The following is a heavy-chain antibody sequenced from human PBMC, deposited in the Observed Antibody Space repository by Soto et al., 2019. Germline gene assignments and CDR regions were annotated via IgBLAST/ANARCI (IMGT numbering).Heavy chain of an antibody. D-gene: IGHD3-10*01. V-gene: IGHV4-59*01. J-gene: IGHJ4*02. Sequence: SETLSLTCTVSGGSISSYYWSWIRQPPGKGLEWIGYIYYSGSTNYNPSLKSRVTISVDTSKNQFSLKLSSVTAADTAVYYCARAKYYYGSGSLDYWGQGTLVTVSS. CDR1: GGSISSYY. CDR2: IYYSGST. CDR3: ARAKYYYGSGSLDY.